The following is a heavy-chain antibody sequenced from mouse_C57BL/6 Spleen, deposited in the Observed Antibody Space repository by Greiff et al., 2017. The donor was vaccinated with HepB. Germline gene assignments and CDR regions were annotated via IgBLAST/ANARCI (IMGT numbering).Heavy chain of an antibody. D-gene: IGHD3-2*02. CDR1: GYAFSSYW. CDR3: ARWGDSSGLDY. V-gene: IGHV1-80*01. J-gene: IGHJ2*01. Sequence: QVHVKQSGAELVKPGASVKISCKASGYAFSSYWMNWVKRRPGKGLEWIGQIYPGDGDTNYNGKFKGKATLTADKSSSTAYMQLSSLTSEDSAVYCCARWGDSSGLDYWGQGATRTVSS. CDR2: IYPGDGDT.